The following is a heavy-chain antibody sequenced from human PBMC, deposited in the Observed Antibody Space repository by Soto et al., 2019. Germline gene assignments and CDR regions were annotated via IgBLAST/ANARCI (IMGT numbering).Heavy chain of an antibody. J-gene: IGHJ5*02. V-gene: IGHV1-18*01. Sequence: GASVKVSCKASGYTFTSYGISWVRQAPGQGLEWMGWISAYNGNTNYAQKLKGRVTMTTDTSTSTAYMELRSLRSDDTAVYYCARDKIEVAAPGWFDPWGQGTQVTVSS. CDR1: GYTFTSYG. D-gene: IGHD2-15*01. CDR3: ARDKIEVAAPGWFDP. CDR2: ISAYNGNT.